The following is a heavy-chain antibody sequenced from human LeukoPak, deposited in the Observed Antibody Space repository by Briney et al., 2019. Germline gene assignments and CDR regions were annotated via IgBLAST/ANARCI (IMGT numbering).Heavy chain of an antibody. J-gene: IGHJ5*02. V-gene: IGHV3-66*04. CDR3: ARQAVAGYNWFDP. Sequence: RPGGSLRLSCAASGFTVSSNYMTWVRQAPGKGLEWVSVIYSGGDTYYADSVKGRFTISRDNSKNTLYLQMNNLRAEDTAVYYCARQAVAGYNWFDPWGQGTLVTVSS. D-gene: IGHD6-19*01. CDR2: IYSGGDT. CDR1: GFTVSSNY.